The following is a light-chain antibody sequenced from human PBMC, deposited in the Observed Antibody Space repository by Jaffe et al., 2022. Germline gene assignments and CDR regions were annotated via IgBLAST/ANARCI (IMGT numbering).Light chain of an antibody. V-gene: IGLV2-14*01. CDR1: SSDVGRYNY. J-gene: IGLJ2*01. CDR2: GVS. Sequence: QSALTQPASVSGSPGQSITISCTGTSSDVGRYNYVSWYQQHPGKAPKLMIFGVSSRPSGVSNRFSGSKSANTASLTISGLQAEDEADYYCSSYTGSNTLVVFGGGTKLTVL. CDR3: SSYTGSNTLVV.